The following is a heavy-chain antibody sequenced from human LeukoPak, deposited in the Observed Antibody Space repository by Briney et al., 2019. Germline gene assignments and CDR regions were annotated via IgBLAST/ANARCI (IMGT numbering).Heavy chain of an antibody. V-gene: IGHV3-30*03. D-gene: IGHD3-9*01. CDR3: ARDFLGDRNDYDILTGYYNGTTAFGY. CDR1: GFTFSSYG. Sequence: PGGSLRLSCAASGFTFSSYGMHWVRQAPGKGLEWVAVISYDGSNKYYADSVKGRFTISRDNSKNTLYLQMNSLRAEDTAVYYCARDFLGDRNDYDILTGYYNGTTAFGYWGQGTLVTVSS. CDR2: ISYDGSNK. J-gene: IGHJ4*02.